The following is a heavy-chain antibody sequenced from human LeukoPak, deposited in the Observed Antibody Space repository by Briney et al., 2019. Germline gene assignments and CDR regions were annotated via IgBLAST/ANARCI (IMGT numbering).Heavy chain of an antibody. CDR2: INPNSGGT. CDR1: GYTFTGYY. D-gene: IGHD3-3*01. J-gene: IGHJ4*02. V-gene: IGHV1-2*02. Sequence: EASVKVSCKASGYTFTGYYMHRVRQAPGQGLEWMGWINPNSGGTNYAQKFQGRVTMTRDTSISTAYMELSRLRSDDAAVYYCARPIFGVVNPFDYWGQGTLVTVSS. CDR3: ARPIFGVVNPFDY.